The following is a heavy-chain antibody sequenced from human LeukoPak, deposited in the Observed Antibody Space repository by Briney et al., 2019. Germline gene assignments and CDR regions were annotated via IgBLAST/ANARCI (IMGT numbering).Heavy chain of an antibody. V-gene: IGHV3-30*04. CDR3: ARGLGYGGNSLPDY. CDR1: GFTFSNYA. CDR2: ISFDGSNK. Sequence: GGSLRLSCAASGFTFSNYAMHWVRQAPGKGLDWLAVISFDGSNKYYADSVKGRFTNSRDNSKNTLYLQMNSLRPEDTALYYCARGLGYGGNSLPDYWGQGTLVTVSS. J-gene: IGHJ4*02. D-gene: IGHD4-23*01.